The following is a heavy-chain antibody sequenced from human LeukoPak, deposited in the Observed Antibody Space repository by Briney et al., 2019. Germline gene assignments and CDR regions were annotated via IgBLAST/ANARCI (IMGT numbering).Heavy chain of an antibody. V-gene: IGHV3-21*01. CDR2: IISSSSYI. D-gene: IGHD3-22*01. J-gene: IGHJ6*03. CDR3: ARDSDFDSSGYYPYYYYYYNMDV. CDR1: GFTFSSYS. Sequence: PGESLRLSCAASGFTFSSYSMNWVRQAPGKGLEWVSSIISSSSYIYYADSLKGRFTISRDNAKNSLFLQMNSLRAEDTAVYYCARDSDFDSSGYYPYYYYYYNMDVWGQGTTVTVSS.